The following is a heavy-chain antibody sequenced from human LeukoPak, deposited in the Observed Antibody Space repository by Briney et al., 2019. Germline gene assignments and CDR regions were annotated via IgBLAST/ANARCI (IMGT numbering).Heavy chain of an antibody. J-gene: IGHJ4*02. CDR1: GFTFSSYA. CDR2: ISYDGSNK. V-gene: IGHV3-30-3*01. CDR3: ARDFYDSSGYPDYYFDY. D-gene: IGHD3-22*01. Sequence: GGSLRLSCAATGFTFSSYAMHLVRQAPGKGLEWVAVISYDGSNKYYADSVKGRFTISRDNSKNTLYLQMNSLRAEDTAVYYCARDFYDSSGYPDYYFDYWGQGTLVTVSS.